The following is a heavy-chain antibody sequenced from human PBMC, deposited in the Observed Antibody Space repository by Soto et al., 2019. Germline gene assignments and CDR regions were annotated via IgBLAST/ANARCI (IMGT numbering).Heavy chain of an antibody. D-gene: IGHD3-16*01. CDR3: ARMCCGRFGDV. CDR1: GFSLSNARMG. J-gene: IGHJ6*02. Sequence: QVTLKESGPVLVKPTETLTLTCTVSGFSLSNARMGVSWIRQPPGKALEWLAHIFSNDEKSYSTSLKSRLTLSKDPSKSPVVLTMTNMDPVDPATYFCARMCCGRFGDVWCQGTTVTVSS. CDR2: IFSNDEK. V-gene: IGHV2-26*01.